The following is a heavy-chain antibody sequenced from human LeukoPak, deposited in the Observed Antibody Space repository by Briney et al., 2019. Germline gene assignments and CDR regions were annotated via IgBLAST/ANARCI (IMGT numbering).Heavy chain of an antibody. CDR2: IYPGDSDT. CDR3: ARLDYYDSSGYGGPYYFDY. J-gene: IGHJ4*02. D-gene: IGHD3-22*01. V-gene: IGHV5-51*01. CDR1: GYSFISYW. Sequence: GESLKISCKGSGYSFISYWIGWVRQMPGKGLEWMGIIYPGDSDTRYSPSFQGQVTISADKSISTAYLQWSSLKASDTAMYYCARLDYYDSSGYGGPYYFDYWGQGTLVTVSS.